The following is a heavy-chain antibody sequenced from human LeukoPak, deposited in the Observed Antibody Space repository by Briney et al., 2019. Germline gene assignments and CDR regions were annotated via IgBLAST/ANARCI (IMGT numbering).Heavy chain of an antibody. CDR1: GYTFTSYG. V-gene: IGHV1-18*01. CDR2: ISAYNGHT. CDR3: ARDNAVRGLYYMDV. Sequence: ASVKVSCKASGYTFTSYGINWVRQAPGQGLEWMGWISAYNGHTNYAQKLQGRVTVSTDTSTSTAYMELRSLRSDDTAVYYCARDNAVRGLYYMDVWGKGTTVTISS. D-gene: IGHD3-10*01. J-gene: IGHJ6*03.